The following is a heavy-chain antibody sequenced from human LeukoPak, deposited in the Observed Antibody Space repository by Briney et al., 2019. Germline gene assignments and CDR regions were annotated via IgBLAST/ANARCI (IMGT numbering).Heavy chain of an antibody. V-gene: IGHV3-9*01. Sequence: GRSLRLSCAASGFTFDDYAMHWVRQAPGKGLEWVSGISWNSGSIGYADSVKGRFTISRDNAKNSLYLQMNSLRAEDTALYYCAKDTYAGSSSWSDFDYWGQGTLVTVSS. CDR1: GFTFDDYA. CDR3: AKDTYAGSSSWSDFDY. J-gene: IGHJ4*02. D-gene: IGHD6-13*01. CDR2: ISWNSGSI.